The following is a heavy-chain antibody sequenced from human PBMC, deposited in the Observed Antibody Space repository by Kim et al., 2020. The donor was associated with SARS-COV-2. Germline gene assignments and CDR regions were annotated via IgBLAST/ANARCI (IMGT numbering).Heavy chain of an antibody. D-gene: IGHD5-12*01. Sequence: ASVKVSCSASGYIFRDYTIHWMRQAPGQSPEWMGWVNPIKSETKVSEKFQGRVTITSDRSASRSDLDLSALTSEDTAVYYCARGASHSGYDWESSNWFDSWGQGTLLIVSS. CDR3: ARGASHSGYDWESSNWFDS. CDR1: GYIFRDYT. J-gene: IGHJ5*01. CDR2: VNPIKSET. V-gene: IGHV1-3*01.